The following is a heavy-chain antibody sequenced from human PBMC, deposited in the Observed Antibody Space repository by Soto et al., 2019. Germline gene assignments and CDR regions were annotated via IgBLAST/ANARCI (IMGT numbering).Heavy chain of an antibody. V-gene: IGHV3-33*01. CDR2: IWYDGSNK. J-gene: IGHJ4*02. D-gene: IGHD1-26*01. CDR1: GFTFSSXX. Sequence: QVQLVESGGGVVQPGRSLRLSCAASGFTFSSXXXXXXXXXXXXXXXXXGVIWYDGSNKYYADSVKGRFTISRDNSKXXXXXXXXXXXXXXXXXXXXXXXXXXXXXXXXXCGYWGQGTLVTVSS. CDR3: XXXXXXXXXXXXXCGY.